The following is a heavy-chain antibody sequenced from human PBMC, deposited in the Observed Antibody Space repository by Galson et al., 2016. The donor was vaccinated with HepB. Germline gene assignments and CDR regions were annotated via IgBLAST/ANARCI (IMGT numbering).Heavy chain of an antibody. V-gene: IGHV5-51*01. J-gene: IGHJ4*02. D-gene: IGHD5-18*01. CDR2: IYPGDFDT. CDR3: ARLDHRGYKYAYLDY. Sequence: YTFTSHWIGWVRQMPGKGLEVMGFIYPGDFDTRYSPSFQGQVTISADKSTTNVYLQWSSLKASDTAIYYCARLDHRGYKYAYLDYWGQGTLVTVSS. CDR1: YTFTSHW.